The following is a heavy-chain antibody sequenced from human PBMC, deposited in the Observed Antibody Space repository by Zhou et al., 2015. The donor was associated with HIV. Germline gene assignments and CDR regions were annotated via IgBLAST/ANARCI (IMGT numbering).Heavy chain of an antibody. J-gene: IGHJ4*02. V-gene: IGHV1-69*01. CDR2: IIPIFGTA. CDR1: GGTFSSYA. Sequence: QVQLVQSGAEVKKPGSSVKVSCKASGGTFSSYAISWVRQAPGQGLEWMGGIIPIFGTANYAQKFQGRVTITADESTSTAYMELSSLRSEDTAVYYCARAPPLPSLVNAGERNQEFDYWGQGTLVTVSS. D-gene: IGHD2/OR15-2a*01. CDR3: ARAPPLPSLVNAGERNQEFDY.